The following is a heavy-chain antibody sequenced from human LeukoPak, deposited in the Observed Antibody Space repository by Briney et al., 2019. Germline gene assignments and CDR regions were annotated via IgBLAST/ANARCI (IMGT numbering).Heavy chain of an antibody. V-gene: IGHV3-23*01. CDR2: IIDDGHTT. J-gene: IGHJ4*02. Sequence: PGGSLRLSCAASGFTFSSYAMSWVRQAPGKGLGWVSLIIDDGHTTSYADSVKGRFTISRDNSKNTLFLQMNSLRAEDTAVYYCAKYGGHPLPHYYLDYWGQGAQVTVSS. D-gene: IGHD3-16*01. CDR3: AKYGGHPLPHYYLDY. CDR1: GFTFSSYA.